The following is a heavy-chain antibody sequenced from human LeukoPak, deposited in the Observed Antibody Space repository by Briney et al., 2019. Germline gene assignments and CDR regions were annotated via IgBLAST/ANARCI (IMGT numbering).Heavy chain of an antibody. Sequence: GGSLRLSCAASGFTFSSYSMNWVRQAPGKGLEWVSYSSSSSSTIYYADSVKGRFTISRDNAKNSLYLQMNSLRAEDTAVYYCAREQPYFLSGSSTSPLDYWGQGTLVTVSS. J-gene: IGHJ4*02. CDR2: SSSSSSTI. CDR1: GFTFSSYS. CDR3: AREQPYFLSGSSTSPLDY. V-gene: IGHV3-48*01. D-gene: IGHD1-26*01.